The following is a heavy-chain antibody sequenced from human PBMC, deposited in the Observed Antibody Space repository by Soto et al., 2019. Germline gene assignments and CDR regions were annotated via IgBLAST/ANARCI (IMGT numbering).Heavy chain of an antibody. D-gene: IGHD6-19*01. Sequence: ASVKVSCKASGYTFTSYDINWVRQATGQGLEWMGWMNPNSGNTGYAQRFQGRVTMTRNTSISTAYMELSSLRSEDTAVYYCAIGGSGWYNYYYGMDVWGQGTTVTVSS. CDR3: AIGGSGWYNYYYGMDV. V-gene: IGHV1-8*01. CDR1: GYTFTSYD. J-gene: IGHJ6*02. CDR2: MNPNSGNT.